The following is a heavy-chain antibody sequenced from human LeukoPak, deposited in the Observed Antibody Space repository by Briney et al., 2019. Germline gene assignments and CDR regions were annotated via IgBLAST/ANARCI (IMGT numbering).Heavy chain of an antibody. CDR3: ARVLSSSGDYYYYYYMDV. Sequence: SSETLSLTCTVSGGSISSYYWSWIRQPAGKGLEWIGRISTSGSTNYNPSLKSRVTMSVDTSKNQFSLKLSSVTAADTAVYYCARVLSSSGDYYYYYYMDVWGKGTTVTVSS. V-gene: IGHV4-4*07. CDR1: GGSISSYY. D-gene: IGHD6-13*01. J-gene: IGHJ6*03. CDR2: ISTSGST.